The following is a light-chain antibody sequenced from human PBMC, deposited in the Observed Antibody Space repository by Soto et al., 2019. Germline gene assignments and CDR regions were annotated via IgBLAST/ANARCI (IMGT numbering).Light chain of an antibody. J-gene: IGLJ3*02. CDR1: SSDVGGYNH. CDR3: TSYTVRRSWV. CDR2: EVT. V-gene: IGLV2-14*01. Sequence: QSALTQPASVTGSPGQSITISCTGTSSDVGGYNHVSWYQQYPGTAPKFIIYEVTNRPSGVSDRFSGSKSGNTGSLTISGLQPEDEAEYYCTSYTVRRSWVFGGGTKLTVL.